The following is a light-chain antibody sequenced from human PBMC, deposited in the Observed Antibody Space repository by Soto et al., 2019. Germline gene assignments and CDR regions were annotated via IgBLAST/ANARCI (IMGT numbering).Light chain of an antibody. CDR3: SSYTSSSLVV. CDR2: DVS. J-gene: IGLJ2*01. V-gene: IGLV2-14*01. Sequence: QSALTQPASMSGSPGQSITISCTGTSSDVGGYNYVSWYQQLPGKAPKLMIYDVSNRPSGTSNRFSGSKSGNTASLTISGLQAEDEADYYCSSYTSSSLVVFGGGTKVTVL. CDR1: SSDVGGYNY.